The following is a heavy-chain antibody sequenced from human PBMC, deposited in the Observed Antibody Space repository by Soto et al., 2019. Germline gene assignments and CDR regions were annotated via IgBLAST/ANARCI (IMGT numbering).Heavy chain of an antibody. Sequence: QVQLVESGGGVVQPGRSLRLSCAASGVTFSSYGMHWVRQAPGKGLEWVAVISYDGSNKYYADSVKGRFTISRDNSKNTLYLQMNSLRAEDTAVYYCAKTLTNATYWGQGTLVTVSS. D-gene: IGHD1-1*01. CDR3: AKTLTNATY. CDR1: GVTFSSYG. J-gene: IGHJ4*02. CDR2: ISYDGSNK. V-gene: IGHV3-30*18.